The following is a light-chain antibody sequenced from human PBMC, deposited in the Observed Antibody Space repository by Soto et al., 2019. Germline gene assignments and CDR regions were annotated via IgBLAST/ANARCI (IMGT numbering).Light chain of an antibody. CDR3: QQYTNWYT. J-gene: IGKJ2*01. V-gene: IGKV3-15*01. CDR2: GAS. Sequence: EIVMTQSPATLSVSPGERATLSCRASQSVGSNLAWYQQKPGQAPRLLLYGASTSATGIPARFSGSGSGTEFTLTISSLQSEDFAVYYCQQYTNWYTFGQGTKLEIK. CDR1: QSVGSN.